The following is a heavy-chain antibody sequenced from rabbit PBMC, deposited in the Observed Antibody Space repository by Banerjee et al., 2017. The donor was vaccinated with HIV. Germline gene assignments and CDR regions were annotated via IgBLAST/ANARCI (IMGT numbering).Heavy chain of an antibody. CDR3: ARDTSSSFSSYGMDL. J-gene: IGHJ6*01. CDR1: GLDFSGDSY. V-gene: IGHV1S40*01. CDR2: IDIGSGGFT. D-gene: IGHD1-1*01. Sequence: QSLEESGGDLVKPGASLTLTCKASGLDFSGDSYDSYMCSVRQAPGKGLEWIACIDIGSGGFTYFASWAKGRFTISKTSSTTVTLQMTSLTAADTATYFCARDTSSSFSSYGMDLWGPGTLVTVS.